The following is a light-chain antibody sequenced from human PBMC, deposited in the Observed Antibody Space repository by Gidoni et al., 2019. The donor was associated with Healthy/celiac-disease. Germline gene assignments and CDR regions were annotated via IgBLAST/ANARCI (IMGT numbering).Light chain of an antibody. CDR3: GTWDSSLSAVV. J-gene: IGLJ2*01. CDR2: DNN. CDR1: SSNIGNNY. V-gene: IGLV1-51*01. Sequence: QSVLTQPPSVSAAPGQKVTISCSGSSSNIGNNYVSWYQPLPGTAPKLPIYDNNKRPSGIPDRFSGSKSGTSATLGITGLQTGDEADYYCGTWDSSLSAVVFGGGTKLTVL.